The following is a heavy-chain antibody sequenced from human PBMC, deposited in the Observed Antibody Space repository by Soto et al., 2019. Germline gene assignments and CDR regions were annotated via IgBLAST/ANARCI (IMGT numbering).Heavy chain of an antibody. J-gene: IGHJ5*02. CDR2: IYYSGST. CDR1: GGSISSSSYY. Sequence: SETLSLTCTVSGGSISSSSYYWGWIRQPPGKGLEWIGSIYYSGSTYYNPSLKSRVTISVDTSKNQFSLKLSSVTAADTAVYYCARALGRIELQPPTPRKAVADNWFDPWGQGTLVTVSS. CDR3: ARALGRIELQPPTPRKAVADNWFDP. V-gene: IGHV4-39*01. D-gene: IGHD6-19*01.